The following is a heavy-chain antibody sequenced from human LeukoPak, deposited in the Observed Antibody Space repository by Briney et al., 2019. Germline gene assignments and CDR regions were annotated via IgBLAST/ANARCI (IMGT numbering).Heavy chain of an antibody. Sequence: SVKVSCKASGGTFSSYAISWVRQAPGQGLEWMGGIIPIFGTANYAQKFQGRVTITTDESTSTAYMELSSLRSEDTAVYYCARSGFFGSTSSWFDPWGQGTLVTVSS. J-gene: IGHJ5*02. CDR2: IIPIFGTA. CDR1: GGTFSSYA. D-gene: IGHD3-3*01. V-gene: IGHV1-69*05. CDR3: ARSGFFGSTSSWFDP.